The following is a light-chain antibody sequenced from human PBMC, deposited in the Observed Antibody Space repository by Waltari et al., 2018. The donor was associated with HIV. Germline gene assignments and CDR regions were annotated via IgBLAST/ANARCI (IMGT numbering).Light chain of an antibody. CDR1: SSNIGNNY. CDR2: DNN. J-gene: IGLJ3*02. CDR3: GTWDSSLSAGV. V-gene: IGLV1-51*01. Sequence: VSAAPGQKVTISCSGSSSNIGNNYVSWYQQLPGTAPKLLIYDNNKRPSGIPDRFSGSKSGTSATLGITGLQTGDEADYYCGTWDSSLSAGVFGGGTKLTVL.